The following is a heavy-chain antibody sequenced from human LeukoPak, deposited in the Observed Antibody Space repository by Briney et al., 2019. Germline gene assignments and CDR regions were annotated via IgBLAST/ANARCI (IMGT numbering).Heavy chain of an antibody. V-gene: IGHV1-2*04. CDR2: INPNSGGT. D-gene: IGHD3-3*01. Sequence: ASVKVSCKASGYTFTGYYMHWVRQAPGQGLEWMGWINPNSGGTNYAQKFQGWVTMTRDTSISTAYMELSSLRSEDTAVYYCARVSSLDFWSGYPMDVWGQGTTVTVSS. CDR3: ARVSSLDFWSGYPMDV. CDR1: GYTFTGYY. J-gene: IGHJ6*02.